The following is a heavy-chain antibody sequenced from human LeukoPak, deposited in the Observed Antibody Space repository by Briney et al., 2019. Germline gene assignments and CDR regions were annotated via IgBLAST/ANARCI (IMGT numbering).Heavy chain of an antibody. D-gene: IGHD4-17*01. CDR1: GFXFSSYS. Sequence: GGSLRLSCAASGFXFSSYSMNWVRQAPGKGLEWVSYISSSSSTIYYADSVKGRFTISRDNAKNSLYLQMNSLRDEDTAVYYCARSHDYGDRNFDYWGQGTLVTVSS. V-gene: IGHV3-48*02. J-gene: IGHJ4*02. CDR3: ARSHDYGDRNFDY. CDR2: ISSSSSTI.